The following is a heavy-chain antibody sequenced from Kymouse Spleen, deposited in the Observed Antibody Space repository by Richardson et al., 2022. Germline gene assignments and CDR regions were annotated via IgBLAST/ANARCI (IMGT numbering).Heavy chain of an antibody. CDR1: GGSFSGYY. J-gene: IGHJ4*02. Sequence: QVQLQQWGAGLLKPSETLSLTCAVYGGSFSGYYWSWIRQPPGKGLEWIGEINHSGSTNYNPSLKSRVTISVDTSKNQFSLKLSSVTAADTAVYYCARGLIAAAGPSYFDYWGQGTLVTVSS. D-gene: IGHD6-13*01. V-gene: IGHV4-34*01. CDR3: ARGLIAAAGPSYFDY. CDR2: INHSGST.